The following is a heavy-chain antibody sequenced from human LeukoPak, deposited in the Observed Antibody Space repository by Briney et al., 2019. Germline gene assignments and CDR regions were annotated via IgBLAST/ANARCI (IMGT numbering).Heavy chain of an antibody. D-gene: IGHD3-22*01. CDR2: FSGSGGST. CDR3: AKVWYYYDTRALDY. CDR1: GFTFSSYA. J-gene: IGHJ4*02. Sequence: GGSLRLSCAASGFTFSSYAMSWVRQPQGRGREWVSAFSGSGGSTYYADSVKGRFTISRDNSKNTLYLQMNSMRAEDTAVYYCAKVWYYYDTRALDYWGQGTLVTVSS. V-gene: IGHV3-23*01.